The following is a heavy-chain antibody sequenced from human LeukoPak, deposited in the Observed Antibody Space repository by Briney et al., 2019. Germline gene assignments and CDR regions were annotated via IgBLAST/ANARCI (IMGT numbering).Heavy chain of an antibody. Sequence: GGSLRLSCAASGFTFSSYAMSWVRQAPGKGLEWVSAISGSGSSTYHADSVKGRFTISRDNSKNTLYLQMNSLRAEDTAVYYCAKDQSSSWYTLASDWGQGTLVTVSS. CDR1: GFTFSSYA. J-gene: IGHJ4*02. V-gene: IGHV3-23*01. CDR3: AKDQSSSWYTLASD. D-gene: IGHD6-13*01. CDR2: ISGSGSST.